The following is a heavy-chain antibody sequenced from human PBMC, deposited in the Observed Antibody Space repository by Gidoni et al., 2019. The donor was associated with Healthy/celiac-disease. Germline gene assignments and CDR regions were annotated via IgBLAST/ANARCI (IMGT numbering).Heavy chain of an antibody. CDR2: ISYDGSNK. Sequence: QVQLVESGGGVVQPGRSLRLPCAASGFTFSSYAMHWVRQAPGKGLEWVAVISYDGSNKYYADSVKGRFTISRDNSKNTLYLQMNSLRAEDTAVYYCARDGIRIVSLGGWFDPWGQGTLVTVSS. J-gene: IGHJ5*02. CDR1: GFTFSSYA. D-gene: IGHD3-10*01. V-gene: IGHV3-30-3*01. CDR3: ARDGIRIVSLGGWFDP.